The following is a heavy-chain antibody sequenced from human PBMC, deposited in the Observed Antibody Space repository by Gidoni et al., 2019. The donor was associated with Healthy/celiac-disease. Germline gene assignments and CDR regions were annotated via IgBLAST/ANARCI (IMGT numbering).Heavy chain of an antibody. CDR1: GFTVSSNY. V-gene: IGHV3-66*02. J-gene: IGHJ4*02. D-gene: IGHD6-19*01. Sequence: EVQLVESGGGLVKPGGSLRLSCAASGFTVSSNYLSWVRQAPGKGLEWVSVIYSGGSTYYADSVKGRFTISRDNSKNTLYLQMNSLRAEDTAVYYCARVTGSSGWYYFDYWGQGTLVTVSS. CDR3: ARVTGSSGWYYFDY. CDR2: IYSGGST.